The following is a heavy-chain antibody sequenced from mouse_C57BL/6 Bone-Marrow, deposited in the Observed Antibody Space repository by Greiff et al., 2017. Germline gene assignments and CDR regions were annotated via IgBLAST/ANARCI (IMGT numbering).Heavy chain of an antibody. Sequence: EVKLVESGPVLVKPGASVKMSCKASGYTFTDYYMNWVKQSHGKSLEWIGVINPYNGGTSYNQKFKGKATLTVDKSSSTAYMELNSLTSEDSAVYYCARRIYYGSTWYFDVWGTGTTVTVSS. CDR2: INPYNGGT. V-gene: IGHV1-19*01. CDR3: ARRIYYGSTWYFDV. J-gene: IGHJ1*03. CDR1: GYTFTDYY. D-gene: IGHD1-1*01.